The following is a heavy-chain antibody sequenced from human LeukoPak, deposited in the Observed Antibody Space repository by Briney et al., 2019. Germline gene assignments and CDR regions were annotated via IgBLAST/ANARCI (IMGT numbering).Heavy chain of an antibody. D-gene: IGHD6-19*01. CDR3: ARDHGQWVVRISLDY. V-gene: IGHV1-18*01. Sequence: ASVKVSCKASGYTFTSYGLSWVRQAPGQGLEWMGWISAYNGKTNYAQKLQGRVTMTTDTSTSTAYMELRSLRSDDTAVYYCARDHGQWVVRISLDYWGQGTLVTVSS. J-gene: IGHJ4*02. CDR1: GYTFTSYG. CDR2: ISAYNGKT.